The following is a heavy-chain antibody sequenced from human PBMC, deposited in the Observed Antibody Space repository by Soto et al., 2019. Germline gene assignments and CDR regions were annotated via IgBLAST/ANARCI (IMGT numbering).Heavy chain of an antibody. V-gene: IGHV4-34*01. D-gene: IGHD3-9*01. J-gene: IGHJ4*02. CDR3: ARGDKGYDILTGYYSRLTFDY. CDR2: INHSGST. CDR1: GGSFSGYY. Sequence: SGTLSLTCAVYGGSFSGYYWSWIRQPPGKGLEWIGEINHSGSTNYNPSLKSRVTISVDTSKNQFSLKLSSVTAADTAVYYCARGDKGYDILTGYYSRLTFDYWGQGTLVTVSS.